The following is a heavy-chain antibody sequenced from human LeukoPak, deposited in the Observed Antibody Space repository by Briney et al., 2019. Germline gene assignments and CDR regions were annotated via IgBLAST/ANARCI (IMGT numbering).Heavy chain of an antibody. D-gene: IGHD3-10*01. CDR1: GGSISSYY. CDR2: IYYIGST. J-gene: IGHJ4*02. Sequence: PSETLSLTCTVSGGSISSYYWSWIRQPPGKGLEWIGYIYYIGSTNYKPSLKSRVTISVDTSKNQFSLKLSSVTAADTAVYYCARGSPRWFGELFFHVFDYWGQGTLVTVSS. V-gene: IGHV4-59*08. CDR3: ARGSPRWFGELFFHVFDY.